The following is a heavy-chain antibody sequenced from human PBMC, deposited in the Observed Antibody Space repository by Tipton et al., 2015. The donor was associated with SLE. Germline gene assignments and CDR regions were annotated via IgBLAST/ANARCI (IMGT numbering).Heavy chain of an antibody. J-gene: IGHJ2*01. CDR3: AREGGGPGRFDL. V-gene: IGHV4-31*03. D-gene: IGHD1-14*01. CDR2: IYYRGST. Sequence: TLSLTCTVSGGSIRSDDYYWSLIRQHSGKGLEWIGYIYYRGSTYYNPSLKSRLTISIDTSKNQFSLKLTSVTAADTAVYFCAREGGGPGRFDLWGRGTLVTVSS. CDR1: GGSIRSDDYY.